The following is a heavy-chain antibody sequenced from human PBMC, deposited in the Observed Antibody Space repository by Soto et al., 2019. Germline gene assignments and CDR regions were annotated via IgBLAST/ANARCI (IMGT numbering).Heavy chain of an antibody. CDR1: GFTFSSYA. D-gene: IGHD2-15*01. CDR3: AKGGRYCSGGSCYSMFDP. Sequence: EVQLLESGGGLVQPGGSLRLSCAASGFTFSSYAMSWVRQAPGKGLEWVSAISGSGGSTYYADSVKGRFTISRDNSKNTLYLQMNSLRAEDTAVYYCAKGGRYCSGGSCYSMFDPRGQGTLVTVSS. J-gene: IGHJ5*02. V-gene: IGHV3-23*01. CDR2: ISGSGGST.